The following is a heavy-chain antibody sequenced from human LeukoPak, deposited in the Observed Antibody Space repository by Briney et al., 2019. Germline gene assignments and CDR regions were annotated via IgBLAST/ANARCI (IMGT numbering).Heavy chain of an antibody. CDR2: IYYSGST. J-gene: IGHJ4*02. D-gene: IGHD5-18*01. Sequence: SETLSLTCTVSGGSISSYYWSWIRQPPGKGLEGIEYIYYSGSTKYNPSLTSRVTISVDTSKNHFSLKLSSVTAADTAVYYCARVNVDTAMVYFDYWGQGTLVTVSS. V-gene: IGHV4-59*01. CDR1: GGSISSYY. CDR3: ARVNVDTAMVYFDY.